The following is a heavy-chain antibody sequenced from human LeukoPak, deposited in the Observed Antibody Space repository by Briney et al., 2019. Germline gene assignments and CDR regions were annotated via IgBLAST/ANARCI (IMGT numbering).Heavy chain of an antibody. CDR2: ISAYNGNT. D-gene: IGHD4-17*01. CDR1: GYTFTSYG. CDR3: ASTVTTLKKLGEFDY. V-gene: IGHV1-18*01. Sequence: ASVKVSCKASGYTFTSYGISWVRQAPGQGLEWMGWISAYNGNTNYAQKLQGRVTMTTDTFTSTAYMELRSLRSDDTAVYYCASTVTTLKKLGEFDYWGQGTLVTVSS. J-gene: IGHJ4*02.